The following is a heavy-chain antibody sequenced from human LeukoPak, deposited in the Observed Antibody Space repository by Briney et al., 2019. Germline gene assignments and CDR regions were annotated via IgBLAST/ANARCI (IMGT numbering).Heavy chain of an antibody. CDR2: ISSSGSTI. D-gene: IGHD3-3*01. CDR3: ARDHGAGITIFGVVNLLDY. J-gene: IGHJ4*02. CDR1: GFTFSSYE. Sequence: GGSLRLSCAASGFTFSSYEMNWVRQAPGNGLEWVSYISSSGSTIYYADSVKGRFTISRDTAKNSLYLQLNSLRAEDTAVYYCARDHGAGITIFGVVNLLDYWGQGTLVTVSS. V-gene: IGHV3-48*03.